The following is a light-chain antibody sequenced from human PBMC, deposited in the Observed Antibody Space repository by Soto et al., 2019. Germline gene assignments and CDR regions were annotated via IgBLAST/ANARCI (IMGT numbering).Light chain of an antibody. CDR3: QQANTFART. Sequence: DFQMTQSPSTLSASVGDRVTITCRASQNIRSRLAWFQQKPGKAPKLLIYDASSLESGVPQRFSGSGSGTEFTLTISSLQSEDFATYYCQQANTFARTFGGGTKVDIK. J-gene: IGKJ4*01. CDR2: DAS. V-gene: IGKV1-5*01. CDR1: QNIRSR.